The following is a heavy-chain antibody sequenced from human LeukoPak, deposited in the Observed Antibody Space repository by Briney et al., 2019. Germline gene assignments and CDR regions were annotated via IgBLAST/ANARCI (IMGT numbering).Heavy chain of an antibody. V-gene: IGHV3-23*01. CDR3: ARAKIAAAGTGALDV. D-gene: IGHD6-13*01. J-gene: IGHJ3*01. CDR2: FSATDGSA. Sequence: SGGSLRLSCAASGFTFSSYAMTWVRQAPGKGLEWVSAFSATDGSAQYAESVEGRFTISRDNSKNTLFLQMNSLGAEDTAVYYCARAKIAAAGTGALDVWGQGTLVTVSS. CDR1: GFTFSSYA.